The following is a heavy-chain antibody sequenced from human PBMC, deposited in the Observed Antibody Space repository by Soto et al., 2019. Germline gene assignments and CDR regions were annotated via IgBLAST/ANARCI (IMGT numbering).Heavy chain of an antibody. V-gene: IGHV4-39*01. Sequence: QLQLQESGPGLVKPSETLSLTCTVSGGSIKNTGANWGWVRQPPGKGLEWIGSVYYTGTTSYNPSLQSRVTISIDTSKNQYSLSVNSVAAADTAVYYCATHTSGSRNGPHTWGQGTLVTVSS. D-gene: IGHD1-26*01. CDR1: GGSIKNTGAN. CDR2: VYYTGTT. CDR3: ATHTSGSRNGPHT. J-gene: IGHJ5*02.